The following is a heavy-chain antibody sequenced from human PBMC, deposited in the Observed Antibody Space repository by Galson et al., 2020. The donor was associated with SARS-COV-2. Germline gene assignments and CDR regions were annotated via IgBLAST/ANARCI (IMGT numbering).Heavy chain of an antibody. J-gene: IGHJ4*02. CDR2: IRSKAYGGTT. Sequence: GGSLRLSCTASGFTFGDYAMSWFRQAPGKGLEWVGFIRSKAYGGTTEYAASVKGRFTISRDDSKSIAYLQMNSLKTEDTAVYYCTRDIAYCGGDCYSGSDYWGQGTLVTVSS. CDR3: TRDIAYCGGDCYSGSDY. D-gene: IGHD2-21*02. CDR1: GFTFGDYA. V-gene: IGHV3-49*03.